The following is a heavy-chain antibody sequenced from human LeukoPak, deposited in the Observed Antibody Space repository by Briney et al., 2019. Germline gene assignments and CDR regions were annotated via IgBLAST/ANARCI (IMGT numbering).Heavy chain of an antibody. CDR1: GYTFTGYY. V-gene: IGHV1-2*02. Sequence: ASVKVSYKASGYTFTGYYMHWVRQAPGQGLERMGWINPNSGGTNYAQKFQGRVTMTRDTSISTAYMELSRLRSDDTAVYYCARGDCSSTSCRDNWFDPWGQGTLVTVSS. CDR3: ARGDCSSTSCRDNWFDP. J-gene: IGHJ5*02. D-gene: IGHD2-2*01. CDR2: INPNSGGT.